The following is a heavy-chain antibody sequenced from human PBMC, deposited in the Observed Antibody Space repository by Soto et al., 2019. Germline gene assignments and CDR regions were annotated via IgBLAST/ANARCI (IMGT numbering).Heavy chain of an antibody. D-gene: IGHD5-12*01. Sequence: SETLSLTCTVSGGSISSYYWSWIRQPPGKGLEWIGYIYYSGSTNYNPSLKSRVTISVDTFKNQFSLKLSSVTAADTAVYYCARVPSGYDPNWFDPWGQGTLVTVSS. CDR3: ARVPSGYDPNWFDP. CDR1: GGSISSYY. J-gene: IGHJ5*02. V-gene: IGHV4-59*13. CDR2: IYYSGST.